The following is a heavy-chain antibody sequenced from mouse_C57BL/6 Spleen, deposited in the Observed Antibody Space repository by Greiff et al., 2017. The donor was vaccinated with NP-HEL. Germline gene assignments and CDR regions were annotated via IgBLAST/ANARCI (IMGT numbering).Heavy chain of an antibody. CDR2: IDPSDSET. D-gene: IGHD1-1*01. CDR1: GYTFTSYW. J-gene: IGHJ2*01. CDR3: ARTRGVYFFDY. Sequence: VQLQQPGAELVRPGSSVKLSCKASGYTFTSYWMHWVKQRPIQGLEWIGNIDPSDSETHYNQKFKDKATLTVDKSSSTAYMQLSSLTSEDSAVYYCARTRGVYFFDYWGQGTTLTVSS. V-gene: IGHV1-52*01.